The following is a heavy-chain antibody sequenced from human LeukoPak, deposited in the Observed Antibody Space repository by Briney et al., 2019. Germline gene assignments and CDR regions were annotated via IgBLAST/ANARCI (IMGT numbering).Heavy chain of an antibody. CDR1: GGSISGFF. CDR3: ARVGYGSGSWGWFEP. J-gene: IGHJ5*02. Sequence: SETLSLSCSVSGGSISGFFWTWIRQPPGKGLEYIGYIYYSGTTDYNPTLKSRVSMSVDTSKNQFFLNLTSVTAADTAIYYCARVGYGSGSWGWFEPWGQGTLVTVSS. CDR2: IYYSGTT. D-gene: IGHD3-10*01. V-gene: IGHV4-59*01.